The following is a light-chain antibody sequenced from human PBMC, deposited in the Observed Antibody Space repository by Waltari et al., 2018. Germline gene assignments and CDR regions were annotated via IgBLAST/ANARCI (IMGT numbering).Light chain of an antibody. CDR3: YSAADNNQWV. CDR1: ALAKKY. CDR2: KEN. J-gene: IGLJ3*02. V-gene: IGLV3-27*01. Sequence: SYELTQPRSVSVSLGQTARITCSGDALAKKYGRWFQQKPGQAPVLVIYKENARPSGIPERFSGSSSGSTVTLTISGAQVEDEADYYCYSAADNNQWVFGGGTKLTVL.